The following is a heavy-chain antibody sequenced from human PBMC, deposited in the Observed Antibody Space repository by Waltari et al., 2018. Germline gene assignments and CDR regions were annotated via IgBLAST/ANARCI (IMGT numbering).Heavy chain of an antibody. CDR2: INEDGGEK. V-gene: IGHV3-7*01. J-gene: IGHJ3*02. Sequence: EVQLVESGGGLVQPGGSLRLSCEASGFSSDWMDWVRQAPGKGLQWVANINEDGGEKYYLGSVKGRFTISRDNAKKLVYLEMNSLRAEDTAIYYCSKRLETWGRGTMVAVSS. CDR1: GFSSDW. CDR3: SKRLET.